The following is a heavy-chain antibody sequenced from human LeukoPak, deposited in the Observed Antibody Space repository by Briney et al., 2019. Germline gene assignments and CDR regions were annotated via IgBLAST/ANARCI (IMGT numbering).Heavy chain of an antibody. J-gene: IGHJ6*03. Sequence: ASVKVSCKASGYTFTGYYMHWVRQAPGQGLEWMGWINPNSGGTNYAQKFQGRVTTTTDESTSTAYMELSSLRSEDTAVYYCARENSGFLSYMDVWGKGTTVTVSS. CDR2: INPNSGGT. D-gene: IGHD1-26*01. V-gene: IGHV1-2*02. CDR1: GYTFTGYY. CDR3: ARENSGFLSYMDV.